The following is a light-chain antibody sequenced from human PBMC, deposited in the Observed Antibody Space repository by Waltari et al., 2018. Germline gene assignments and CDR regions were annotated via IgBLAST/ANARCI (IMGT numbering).Light chain of an antibody. V-gene: IGKV3-11*01. CDR1: QSVGSY. CDR2: DAS. Sequence: EIVLTQSPATLSLSPGERATLSCRASQSVGSYLAWYQQKPSQAPRLLIYDASNRATGIPARFSGSGSETDFTLTISSLEPEDFAVYYCQQRSKWPLTFGPGTKVDIK. J-gene: IGKJ3*01. CDR3: QQRSKWPLT.